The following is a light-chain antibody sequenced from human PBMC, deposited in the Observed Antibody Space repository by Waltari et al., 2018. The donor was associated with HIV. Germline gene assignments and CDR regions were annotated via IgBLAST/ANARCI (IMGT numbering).Light chain of an antibody. J-gene: IGKJ1*01. CDR3: QQYNKWPPWT. CDR1: RTVYFNSNNQNY. V-gene: IGKV4-1*01. Sequence: DIVMTQSPDSLPVSLGERATMNCRSSRTVYFNSNNQNYLAWYQQKPGQSPKVLIYWASTRATGIPARFSGSGSGTEFTLTISSLQSEDFGVYYCQQYNKWPPWTFGQGTKVDVK. CDR2: WAS.